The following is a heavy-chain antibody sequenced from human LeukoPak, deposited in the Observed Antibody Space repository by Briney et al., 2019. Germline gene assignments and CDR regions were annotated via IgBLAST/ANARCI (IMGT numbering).Heavy chain of an antibody. CDR1: GGSISSYY. V-gene: IGHV4-59*08. Sequence: SETLSLTCTVSGGSISSYYWSWIRQPPGKGLEWIGYIYYSGSTNYNPSLKSRVTISVDTSKNQFSLKLSSVTAADTAVYYCARHIEPHSSGSSARFEPWGQGTLVTVSS. J-gene: IGHJ5*02. CDR3: ARHIEPHSSGSSARFEP. D-gene: IGHD3-22*01. CDR2: IYYSGST.